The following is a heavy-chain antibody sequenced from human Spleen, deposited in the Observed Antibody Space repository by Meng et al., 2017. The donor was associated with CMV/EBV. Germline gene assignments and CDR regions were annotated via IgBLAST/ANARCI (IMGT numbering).Heavy chain of an antibody. CDR1: GFTFNNYA. V-gene: IGHV3-23*01. CDR3: AKSPPFLFDP. J-gene: IGHJ5*02. CDR2: ISSDGGTT. Sequence: GESLKISCVASGFTFNNYAMTWVRQAPGKGLEWVSSISSDGGTTYYADSVTGRLTISRDNSKNTLYLQMKGLRAEDTAVYYCAKSPPFLFDPWGQGTLVTVSS.